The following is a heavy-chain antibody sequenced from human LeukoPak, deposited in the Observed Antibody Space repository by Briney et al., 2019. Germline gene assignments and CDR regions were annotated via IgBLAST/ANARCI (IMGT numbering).Heavy chain of an antibody. CDR2: IKPKTDGETT. Sequence: PGGSLRLSCAASGFTFSSSAMSWVRQVPGKGLEWVGRIKPKTDGETTEYAAPVKDRFSISRDDSKSMMYLQMNGLKTEDTAVYYCITPLPYSAQGGQGTLVTVSS. CDR1: GFTFSSSA. CDR3: ITPLPYSAQ. D-gene: IGHD2-21*01. J-gene: IGHJ4*02. V-gene: IGHV3-15*01.